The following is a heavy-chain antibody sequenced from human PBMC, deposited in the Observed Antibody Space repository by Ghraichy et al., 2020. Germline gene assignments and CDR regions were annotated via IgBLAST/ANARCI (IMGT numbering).Heavy chain of an antibody. J-gene: IGHJ6*02. CDR2: IFTNGNT. V-gene: IGHV4-4*09. Sequence: SKTLSLTCTVSGGSFYNYYWSWVRQPPGKGLEWIGNIFTNGNTNYNPSLKSRVTISLDTSKNQFSLSLSSVTAADTAVYYCARLPTVNLYYYDIDVWGQGTTVTVSS. CDR3: ARLPTVNLYYYDIDV. CDR1: GGSFYNYY. D-gene: IGHD1-14*01.